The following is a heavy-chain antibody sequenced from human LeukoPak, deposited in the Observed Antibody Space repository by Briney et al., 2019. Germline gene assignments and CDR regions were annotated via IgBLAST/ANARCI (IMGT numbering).Heavy chain of an antibody. CDR3: ARDSYSPPFFGELLWATLDLRAFDI. CDR2: KRQEGGGK. J-gene: IGHJ3*02. Sequence: GGPLRLSCPASGFTFSSYWLGWVGQAPGRGRDGVANKRQEGGGKSYADSVKGRFTISRGNAKNSLYLQMNSLRAEDKAVYYCARDSYSPPFFGELLWATLDLRAFDIWGQGTMVTVSS. V-gene: IGHV3-7*01. CDR1: GFTFSSYW. D-gene: IGHD3-10*01.